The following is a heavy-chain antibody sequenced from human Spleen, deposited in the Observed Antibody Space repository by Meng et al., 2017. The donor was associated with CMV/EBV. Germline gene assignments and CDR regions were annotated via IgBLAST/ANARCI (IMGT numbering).Heavy chain of an antibody. CDR1: GYTFIDYY. CDR3: ARGARRDGYNYYYYGMDV. CDR2: IIPIFGTA. D-gene: IGHD5-24*01. J-gene: IGHJ6*02. Sequence: SVKVSCKASGYTFIDYYMHWVRQAPGHGLEWMGGIIPIFGTANYAQKFQGRVTITTDESTSTAYMELSSLRSEDTAVYYCARGARRDGYNYYYYGMDVWGQGTTVTVSS. V-gene: IGHV1-69*05.